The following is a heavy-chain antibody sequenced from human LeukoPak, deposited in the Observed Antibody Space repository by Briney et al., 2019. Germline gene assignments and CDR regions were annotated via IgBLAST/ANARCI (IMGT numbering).Heavy chain of an antibody. J-gene: IGHJ3*02. V-gene: IGHV4-61*01. CDR3: ARGLYLVAGTGDAFDI. CDR1: GGSVSSGSYY. D-gene: IGHD6-19*01. Sequence: SETLSLTSTVSGGSVSSGSYYWSWIRQPPGKGLEWIGYIYYSGSTNYNPSLKSRVTISVDTSKNQFSLKLSSVTAADTAVYYCARGLYLVAGTGDAFDIWGQGTMVTVSS. CDR2: IYYSGST.